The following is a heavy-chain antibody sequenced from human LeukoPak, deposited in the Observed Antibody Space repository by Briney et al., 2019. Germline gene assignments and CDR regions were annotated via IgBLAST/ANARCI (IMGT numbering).Heavy chain of an antibody. CDR3: ARVRRDGHIFPDLGAFNI. J-gene: IGHJ3*02. CDR1: GGTISSTY. CDR2: IYYKGST. V-gene: IGHV4-59*12. Sequence: SETLSLTCIVSGGTISSTYWSWSRQPPGEGLQFIGFIYYKGSTNYNPSLKSRVTFSVDTSKNQFSLKLTSVTAADTAVYYCARVRRDGHIFPDLGAFNIWGQGTMVTVSS. D-gene: IGHD5-24*01.